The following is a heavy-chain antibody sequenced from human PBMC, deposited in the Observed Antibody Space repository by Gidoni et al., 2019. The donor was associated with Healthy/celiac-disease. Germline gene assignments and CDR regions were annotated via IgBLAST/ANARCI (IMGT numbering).Heavy chain of an antibody. V-gene: IGHV3-23*01. CDR2: ISGSGGST. D-gene: IGHD1-26*01. Sequence: EVQLLESGGGLVQPGGSLRLPCAASGFPFSSYAMSWVRQAPGKGLEWVSAISGSGGSTYYADSVKGRFTISRDNSKNTLYLQMNSLRAEDTAVYYCAKDRRGATTYFDYWGQGTLVTVSS. CDR3: AKDRRGATTYFDY. J-gene: IGHJ4*02. CDR1: GFPFSSYA.